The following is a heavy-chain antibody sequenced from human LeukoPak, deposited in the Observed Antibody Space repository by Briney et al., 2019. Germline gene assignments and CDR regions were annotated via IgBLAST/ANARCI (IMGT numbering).Heavy chain of an antibody. CDR2: IKHDESEK. V-gene: IGHV3-7*01. Sequence: GGSLRLSCAASGFTFSSYGMHWVRQAPGKGLEWVANIKHDESEKNYLDSVKGRFTISRDNAQNSLYLQMNGLRVEDTAVYYCTRRLDDWGQGTLVTVSS. CDR1: GFTFSSYG. D-gene: IGHD3-16*01. CDR3: TRRLDD. J-gene: IGHJ4*02.